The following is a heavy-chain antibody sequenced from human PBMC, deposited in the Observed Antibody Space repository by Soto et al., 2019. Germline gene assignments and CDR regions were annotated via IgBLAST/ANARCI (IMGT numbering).Heavy chain of an antibody. D-gene: IGHD5-12*01. J-gene: IGHJ4*02. V-gene: IGHV4-4*02. CDR1: GGSISSNNW. Sequence: QVQLQESGPGLVKPSGTLSLTCAVSGGSISSNNWWSWVRQPPGKGLEWIGEIYHSGSINCNPSLTSLVTISVDKSKNQFSLKLTSVTAADTAVYYCARDSSGYSFIDNWGQGTLVTVSS. CDR2: IYHSGSI. CDR3: ARDSSGYSFIDN.